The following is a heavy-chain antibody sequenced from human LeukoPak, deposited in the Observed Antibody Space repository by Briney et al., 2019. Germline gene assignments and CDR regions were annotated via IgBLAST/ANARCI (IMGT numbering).Heavy chain of an antibody. V-gene: IGHV3-48*01. CDR2: ITTRSAT. D-gene: IGHD1-26*01. J-gene: IGHJ6*03. CDR1: RFTFSSYS. Sequence: GGSLRLSCAASRFTFSSYSMNWVRQAPGKGLEWVSYITTRSATYYTVSVKGRFTISRDNAKDSVYLQMNSLRADDTAVYYCARVRGAGLQYYYMDVWGKGTTVTVSS. CDR3: ARVRGAGLQYYYMDV.